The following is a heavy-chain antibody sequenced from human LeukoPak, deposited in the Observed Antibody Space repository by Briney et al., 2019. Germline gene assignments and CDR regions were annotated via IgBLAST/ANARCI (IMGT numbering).Heavy chain of an antibody. D-gene: IGHD1-26*01. CDR3: AKDLGRYRNNFFDY. CDR1: GFTFSSYA. J-gene: IGHJ4*02. Sequence: PPGGSLRLSCAASGFTFSSYAMSWVRQAPGKGLEWVSTISGSGGGTYYADSVKGRFTISRDDSKNTLYLQMNSLRADDTAVYYCAKDLGRYRNNFFDYWGQGNLVTVSS. V-gene: IGHV3-23*01. CDR2: ISGSGGGT.